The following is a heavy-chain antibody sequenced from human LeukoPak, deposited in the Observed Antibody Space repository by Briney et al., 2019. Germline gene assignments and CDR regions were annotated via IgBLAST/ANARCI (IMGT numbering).Heavy chain of an antibody. CDR3: ARYRSSPPGGFDY. CDR1: GYTFTSYY. V-gene: IGHV1-46*01. CDR2: INPSGGST. J-gene: IGHJ4*02. D-gene: IGHD6-6*01. Sequence: APVKVSCKASGYTFTSYYMHWVRQAPGQRLEWMGIINPSGGSTNYAQKFQGRVTMTRDTSTSTVYLELSSLRSEDTAVYYCARYRSSPPGGFDYWGQGTLVTVSS.